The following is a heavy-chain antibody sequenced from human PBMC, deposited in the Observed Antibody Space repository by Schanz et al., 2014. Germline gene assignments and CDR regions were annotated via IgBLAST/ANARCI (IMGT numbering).Heavy chain of an antibody. J-gene: IGHJ3*01. V-gene: IGHV3-48*01. CDR3: ARGREVVAKSFDV. CDR1: GFNFSNYD. D-gene: IGHD3-22*01. CDR2: ISSSGTSI. Sequence: VQLVESGGGVVQPGRSLRLSCAASGFNFSNYDIHWVRQAPGKGLEWVSFISSSGTSIYYADSVKGRFTISRDNAKNSLYLQMNSLRAEDTGVYYCARGREVVAKSFDVWGQGTMVTVSS.